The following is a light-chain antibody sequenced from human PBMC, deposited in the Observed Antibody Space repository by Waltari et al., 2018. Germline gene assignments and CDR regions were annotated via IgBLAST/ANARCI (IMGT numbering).Light chain of an antibody. J-gene: IGLJ3*02. CDR3: APWDGRLNGWV. CDR1: ISHIGSHF. V-gene: IGLV1-44*01. CDR2: RDS. Sequence: QSVVTQPPSSSGTPGQRLTISCSGRISHIGSHFVPWYQHVPGTAPKLLISRDSERPSGVPDRFSGSKSGTSASLAISGLLSEDEADYYCAPWDGRLNGWVFGGGTKLTVL.